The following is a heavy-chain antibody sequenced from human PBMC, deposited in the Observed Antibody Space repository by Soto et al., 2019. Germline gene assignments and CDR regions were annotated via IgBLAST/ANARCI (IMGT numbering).Heavy chain of an antibody. CDR2: INPITGAT. CDR1: GYTFTGYY. Sequence: ASVKVSCKASGYTFTGYYIHWVRQAPGQGLDWMAWINPITGATKYAQSFQGRVIVTRDMSTSTAYMDLSNLTSNDTAVYYCVRGGYGDYLHHWGQGSLVTVSS. V-gene: IGHV1-2*02. CDR3: VRGGYGDYLHH. D-gene: IGHD4-17*01. J-gene: IGHJ1*01.